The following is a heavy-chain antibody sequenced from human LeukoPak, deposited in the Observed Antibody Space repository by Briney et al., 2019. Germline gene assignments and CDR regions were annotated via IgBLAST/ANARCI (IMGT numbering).Heavy chain of an antibody. CDR3: ARVWYSSGWYGGDWFDP. J-gene: IGHJ5*02. CDR1: GYTFTSYG. V-gene: IGHV1-18*01. D-gene: IGHD6-19*01. CDR2: ISAYNGNT. Sequence: ASVKVSCKASGYTFTSYGISWVRQAPGQGLEWMGWISAYNGNTNYAQKLQGRVTTTTDTSTSTAYMELRSLRSDDTAVYYCARVWYSSGWYGGDWFDPWGQGTLVTVSS.